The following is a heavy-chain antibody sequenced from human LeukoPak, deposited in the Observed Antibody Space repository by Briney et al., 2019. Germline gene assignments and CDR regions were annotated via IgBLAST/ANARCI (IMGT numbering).Heavy chain of an antibody. Sequence: GGSLRLSCAASGFTFSSYWMHWVRQAPGKGLVWVSRINSDGSIITYGDSVKGRFTISRDNAKNTLYLQMNSLRAEDTAVYYCARVTVSSSEVIFDYWGQGSLVTVSS. CDR3: ARVTVSSSEVIFDY. D-gene: IGHD1-20*01. J-gene: IGHJ4*02. CDR2: INSDGSII. CDR1: GFTFSSYW. V-gene: IGHV3-74*01.